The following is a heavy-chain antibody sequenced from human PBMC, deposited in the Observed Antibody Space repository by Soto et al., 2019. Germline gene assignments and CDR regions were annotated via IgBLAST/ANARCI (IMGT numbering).Heavy chain of an antibody. Sequence: SETLSLTCSVSGGSISTFYWSWIRQSPGTGLEWIGDVFYSGTTKSNPSLKSRVSVSVDTAKNQFSLTLNSVTAADTAIYYCARQGGESSNDYYFGAFDIWGRGTMVTVSS. CDR3: ARQGGESSNDYYFGAFDI. V-gene: IGHV4-59*01. D-gene: IGHD3-10*01. J-gene: IGHJ3*02. CDR2: VFYSGTT. CDR1: GGSISTFY.